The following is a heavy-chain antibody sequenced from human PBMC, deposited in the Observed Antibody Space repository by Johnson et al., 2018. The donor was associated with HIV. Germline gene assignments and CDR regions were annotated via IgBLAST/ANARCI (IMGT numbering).Heavy chain of an antibody. V-gene: IGHV3-30*04. CDR1: GFSLGAYA. J-gene: IGHJ3*02. CDR3: ARERYCSSTSCYFSRPPDAFDI. CDR2: ISYDGTDQ. D-gene: IGHD2-2*01. Sequence: QVQLVESGGGVVQPGRSLRLSCVASGFSLGAYAIHWVRQAPGKGLEWVALISYDGTDQFYATSVKGRFTVSRDNSKNTLYLQMNSLRAEDTAVYYCARERYCSSTSCYFSRPPDAFDIWGQGTMVTVSS.